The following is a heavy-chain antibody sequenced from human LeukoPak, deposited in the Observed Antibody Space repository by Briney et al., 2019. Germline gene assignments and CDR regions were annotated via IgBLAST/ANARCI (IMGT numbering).Heavy chain of an antibody. CDR2: IYSSGST. D-gene: IGHD4-23*01. Sequence: SETLSLTCIVSGDSISSSNYYWAWIRQPPGKGLEWIGSIYSSGSTYYNPSLKSRVTISVDTSKNQFSLKLSSVTAADTAVYYCARHSIGGNKDFDFWGQGTTVTVSS. CDR3: ARHSIGGNKDFDF. CDR1: GDSISSSNYY. J-gene: IGHJ6*02. V-gene: IGHV4-39*01.